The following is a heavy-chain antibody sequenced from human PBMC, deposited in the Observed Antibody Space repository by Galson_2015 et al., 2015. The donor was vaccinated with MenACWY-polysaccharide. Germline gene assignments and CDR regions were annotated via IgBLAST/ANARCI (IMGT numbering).Heavy chain of an antibody. J-gene: IGHJ4*02. CDR3: ARDTGGSDY. Sequence: LRLSCAASGFSFSDYNMNWVRQAPGKGLEWVSIISSSASYIYYADSVKGRFTISRDNAKNSLYLQMNSLRAEDTAIYYCARDTGGSDYWGQGTLVTVSS. CDR2: ISSSASYI. CDR1: GFSFSDYN. D-gene: IGHD3-16*01. V-gene: IGHV3-21*01.